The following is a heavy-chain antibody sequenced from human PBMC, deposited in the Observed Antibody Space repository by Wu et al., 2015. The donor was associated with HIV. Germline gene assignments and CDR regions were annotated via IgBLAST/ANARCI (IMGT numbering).Heavy chain of an antibody. CDR1: GGTFSSYA. D-gene: IGHD6-13*01. V-gene: IGHV1-69*05. J-gene: IGHJ4*02. CDR2: IIPIFGTA. Sequence: QVQLVQSGSEVKRPGASVKVSCKASGGTFSSYAISWVRQAPGQGLEWMGGIIPIFGTANYAQKFQGRVTITTDESTSTAYMELSSLRSEDTAVYYCASVIAAAGHFDYWGQGTLVTVSS. CDR3: ASVIAAAGHFDY.